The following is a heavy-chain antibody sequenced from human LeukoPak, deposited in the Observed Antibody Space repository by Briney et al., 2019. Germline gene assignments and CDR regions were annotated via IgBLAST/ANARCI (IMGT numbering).Heavy chain of an antibody. Sequence: PGGSLRLSCAASGFSFSTHWMSWFRQAPGKGLEWVALIKQDGSVINYVDSVKGRFTISRDNAKNSLSLQMNSLRADDTAVYYCAGDEEWTFDIWGQGTKVTVSS. CDR1: GFSFSTHW. J-gene: IGHJ3*02. CDR3: AGDEEWTFDI. V-gene: IGHV3-7*01. D-gene: IGHD2-8*01. CDR2: IKQDGSVI.